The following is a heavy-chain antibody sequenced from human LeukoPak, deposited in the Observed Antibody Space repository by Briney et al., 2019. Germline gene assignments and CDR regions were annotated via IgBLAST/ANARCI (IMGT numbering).Heavy chain of an antibody. D-gene: IGHD2-15*01. CDR2: IETSGNT. V-gene: IGHV4-4*07. CDR1: GGSISSYY. J-gene: IGHJ5*02. Sequence: SETLSLTCTVSGGSISSYYWSWIRQPAGKGLEWIGRIETSGNTNYKPSLKSQVTMSLDTSKNQFFLELRSVTAADTGVYFCARGYCSHEICQVFPSWGQGTLVTVSS. CDR3: ARGYCSHEICQVFPS.